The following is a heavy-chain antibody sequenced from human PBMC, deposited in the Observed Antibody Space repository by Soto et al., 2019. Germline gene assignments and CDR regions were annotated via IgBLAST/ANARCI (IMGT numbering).Heavy chain of an antibody. CDR2: IKQDGSEK. V-gene: IGHV3-7*01. Sequence: GSLRLSCAASGFTFSSYWMSWVRQAPGKGLEWVANIKQDGSEKYYVDSVKGRFTISRDNAKNSLYLQMNSLRAEDTAVYYCAREDVVVVAITNWFDPWGQGTLVTVSS. D-gene: IGHD2-15*01. CDR3: AREDVVVVAITNWFDP. CDR1: GFTFSSYW. J-gene: IGHJ5*02.